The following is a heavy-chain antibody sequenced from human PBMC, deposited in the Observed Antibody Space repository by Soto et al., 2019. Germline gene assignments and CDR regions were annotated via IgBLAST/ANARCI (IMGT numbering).Heavy chain of an antibody. Sequence: QVQLVQSGAEVKKPGSSVKVSCKASGGTFSSYTISWVRQAPGQGLEWMGRIIPILGIANYAQKFQGRVTITAAKSTSTAYMELSSLRSEDTAVHYCARDWNWFDPWGQGTLVTVSS. CDR2: IIPILGIA. J-gene: IGHJ5*02. CDR1: GGTFSSYT. V-gene: IGHV1-69*02. D-gene: IGHD3-9*01. CDR3: ARDWNWFDP.